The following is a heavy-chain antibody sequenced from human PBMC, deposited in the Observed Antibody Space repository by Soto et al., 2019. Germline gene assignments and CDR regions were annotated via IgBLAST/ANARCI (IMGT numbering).Heavy chain of an antibody. Sequence: SETLSLTCTVSGGSISSYYWSWIRQPAGKGLEWIGRIYTSGSTNYNPSLKSRVTMSVDTSKNQFSLKLSSVTAADTAVYYCARAGGSTRDYYYGMDVWGQGTTVTVSS. J-gene: IGHJ6*02. CDR2: IYTSGST. V-gene: IGHV4-4*07. CDR3: ARAGGSTRDYYYGMDV. CDR1: GGSISSYY. D-gene: IGHD3-16*01.